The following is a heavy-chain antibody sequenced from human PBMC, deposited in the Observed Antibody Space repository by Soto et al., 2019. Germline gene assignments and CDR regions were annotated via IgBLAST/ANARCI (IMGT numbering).Heavy chain of an antibody. CDR1: GGSISSYY. J-gene: IGHJ4*02. Sequence: PSETLSLTCTVSGGSISSYYWSWIRQPPGKGLEWIGYIYYSGSTNYNPSLKSRVTISVDTSKNQFSLKLSSVTAADTAVYYCAREVATIGGESFDYWGQGTLVTVSS. CDR2: IYYSGST. V-gene: IGHV4-59*01. CDR3: AREVATIGGESFDY. D-gene: IGHD5-12*01.